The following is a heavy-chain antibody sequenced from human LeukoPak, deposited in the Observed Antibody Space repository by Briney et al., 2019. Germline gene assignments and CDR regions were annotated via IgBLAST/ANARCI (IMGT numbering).Heavy chain of an antibody. J-gene: IGHJ4*02. V-gene: IGHV4-59*11. D-gene: IGHD5-18*01. CDR1: GGSISSHY. CDR3: ATIKRGDIFGYFDF. Sequence: PSETLSLTCTVSGGSISSHYWGWIRQPPGKGLEWIGYLYGSGSTKANPSLESRVTLSADTSKNQFSLRLSSVTAADTAVYYCATIKRGDIFGYFDFWGQGILVAVSS. CDR2: LYGSGST.